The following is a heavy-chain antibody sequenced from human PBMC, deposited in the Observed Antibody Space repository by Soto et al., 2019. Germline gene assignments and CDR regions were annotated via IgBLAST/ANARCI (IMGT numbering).Heavy chain of an antibody. D-gene: IGHD3-9*01. V-gene: IGHV1-8*01. CDR1: GYTFTSYY. J-gene: IGHJ5*02. CDR3: ARRRYFDGGWFDP. Sequence: DSVKVSCKASGYTFTSYYINWVRQATGQGLEWMGWMNPNSGNTGYAQKFQGRVTMTRNTSISTAYMELSSLRSEDTAVYYCARRRYFDGGWFDPWGQGTLVTVSS. CDR2: MNPNSGNT.